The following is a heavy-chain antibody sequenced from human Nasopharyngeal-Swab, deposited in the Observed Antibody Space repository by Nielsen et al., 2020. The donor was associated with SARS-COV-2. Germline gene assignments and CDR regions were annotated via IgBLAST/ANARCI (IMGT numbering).Heavy chain of an antibody. V-gene: IGHV4-59*08. CDR3: ARQIASYSYTSERFFEL. CDR2: IFSSGST. Sequence: SETLSPTCTLSGRPISSVYWTWFHQPPGKGLGWFGDIFSSGSTNYNHTLKSRVTISVDTSKNQFSLKLTAGTAADTAVYYCARQIASYSYTSERFFELWGRGALVTVSS. CDR1: GRPISSVY. D-gene: IGHD5-18*01. J-gene: IGHJ2*01.